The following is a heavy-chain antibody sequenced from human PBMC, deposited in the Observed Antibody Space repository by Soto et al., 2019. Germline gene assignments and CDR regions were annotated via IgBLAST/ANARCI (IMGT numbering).Heavy chain of an antibody. Sequence: QVQLVESGGGVVQPGRSLRLSCAASGFTFSSYAMHWVRQAPGKGLEWVAVISYDGSNKYYADSVKGRFTISRDNSKNTLYLQMNSLRAEDTAVYYCARDRVAAIAFDAFDIWGQGTMFTVSS. D-gene: IGHD2-15*01. CDR1: GFTFSSYA. CDR2: ISYDGSNK. V-gene: IGHV3-30-3*01. CDR3: ARDRVAAIAFDAFDI. J-gene: IGHJ3*02.